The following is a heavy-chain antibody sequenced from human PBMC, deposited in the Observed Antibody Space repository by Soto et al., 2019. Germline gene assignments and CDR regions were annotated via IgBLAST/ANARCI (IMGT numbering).Heavy chain of an antibody. CDR2: IMQDGGEK. D-gene: IGHD4-17*01. J-gene: IGHJ4*02. V-gene: IGHV3-7*01. CDR3: ARHPHGDYIFVDL. CDR1: GFSFSNHW. Sequence: GGSLRLSCVASGFSFSNHWMSWVRQAPGKGLEWVANIMQDGGEKNYVDPVKGRFTISRDNAKNSLYLLMNSLRAEDTAVYYCARHPHGDYIFVDLWGRGTLVTVSS.